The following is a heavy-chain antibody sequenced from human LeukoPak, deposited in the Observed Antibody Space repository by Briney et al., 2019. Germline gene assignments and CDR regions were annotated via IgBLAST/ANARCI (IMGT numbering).Heavy chain of an antibody. J-gene: IGHJ4*02. V-gene: IGHV3-23*01. Sequence: PGGSLRLSCAASGFTFSSYAMSWVRQAPGKGLEWVSVISGSGGSTDYADSVKGRFTISRDNSKNTLYLQMNSLRVEDTAVYYCAKTLEYSSAWTQIYDCWGQGTLVTVSS. CDR1: GFTFSSYA. CDR3: AKTLEYSSAWTQIYDC. D-gene: IGHD6-25*01. CDR2: ISGSGGST.